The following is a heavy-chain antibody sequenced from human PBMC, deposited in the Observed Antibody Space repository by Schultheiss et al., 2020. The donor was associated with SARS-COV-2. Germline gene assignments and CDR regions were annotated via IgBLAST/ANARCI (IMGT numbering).Heavy chain of an antibody. CDR3: ARGVVRGPGWFDP. CDR2: INPILGIA. D-gene: IGHD3-10*01. J-gene: IGHJ5*02. Sequence: SVKVSCKASGYTFTGYYMHWVRQAPGQGLEWMGRINPILGIANYAQKFQGRVTITRDTSASTAYMELSSLRSEDTAVYYCARGVVRGPGWFDPWGQGTLVTVSS. V-gene: IGHV1-69*10. CDR1: GYTFTGYY.